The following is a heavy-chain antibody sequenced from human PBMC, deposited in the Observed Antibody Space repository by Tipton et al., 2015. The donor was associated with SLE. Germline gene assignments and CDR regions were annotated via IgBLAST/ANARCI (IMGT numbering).Heavy chain of an antibody. J-gene: IGHJ6*03. Sequence: SLRLSCAASGFTFSDYYMSWIRQAPGKGLEWVSYISSSGSTIYYADSVKGRVTMTADTSTSAAYLELRSLRSDDTAVYYCARDEWEMGGYYYLDVWGKGTTVTVSS. CDR2: ISSSGSTI. D-gene: IGHD1-26*01. CDR1: GFTFSDYY. CDR3: ARDEWEMGGYYYLDV. V-gene: IGHV3-11*01.